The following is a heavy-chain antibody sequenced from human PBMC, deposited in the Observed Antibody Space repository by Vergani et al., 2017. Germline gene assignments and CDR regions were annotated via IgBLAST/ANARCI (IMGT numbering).Heavy chain of an antibody. CDR1: GGSISSYY. V-gene: IGHV4-59*01. D-gene: IGHD2-2*01. CDR3: ARSVVPANSFDY. Sequence: QVQLQESGPGLVKPSETLSLTCSVSGGSISSYYWSWIRQPPGKGLEWIGYIYYSGSTNYNPSLKSRVTISVDTSKNQFSLKLRSDDTAVYYCARSVVPANSFDYWGQGTLVTVSS. J-gene: IGHJ4*02. CDR2: IYYSGST.